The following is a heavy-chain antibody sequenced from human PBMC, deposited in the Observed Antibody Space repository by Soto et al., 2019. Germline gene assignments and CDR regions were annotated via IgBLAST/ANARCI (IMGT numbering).Heavy chain of an antibody. Sequence: GGSLRLSCAASGFTFSSYAMSWVRQAPGKGLEWVSAISGSGGSTYYADSVKGRFTISRDNSKNTLYLQMNSLRAEDTAVYYCAREYYYDSSGYPTASFDYWGQGTLVTVSS. V-gene: IGHV3-23*01. CDR1: GFTFSSYA. CDR2: ISGSGGST. D-gene: IGHD3-22*01. CDR3: AREYYYDSSGYPTASFDY. J-gene: IGHJ4*02.